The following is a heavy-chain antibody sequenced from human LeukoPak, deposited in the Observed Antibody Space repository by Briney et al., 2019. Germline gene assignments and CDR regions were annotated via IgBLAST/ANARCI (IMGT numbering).Heavy chain of an antibody. CDR2: LHPDGST. Sequence: GGSLRLSCEASGLTVSSNYMSWVRQSPGKGLEWVSVLHPDGSTYYADSVKGRFTISRDNAKNTLYLQMNSLRVDDTGVYYCARESSGSYWGWGQGTLVTVSS. V-gene: IGHV3-66*01. J-gene: IGHJ4*02. CDR3: ARESSGSYWG. CDR1: GLTVSSNY. D-gene: IGHD3-10*01.